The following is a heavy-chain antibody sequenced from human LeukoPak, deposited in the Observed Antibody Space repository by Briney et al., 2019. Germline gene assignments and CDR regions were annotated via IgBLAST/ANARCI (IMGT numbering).Heavy chain of an antibody. CDR2: ISGSAYST. D-gene: IGHD2-8*02. V-gene: IGHV3-23*01. Sequence: GGSLRLSCAASGLTFSSYAMTWVRQAPGKGLEWISAISGSAYSTSYADSVKGRFTISRDNSKNTLYLQMNSLRAEDTAIYYCARNTGGFKLGDAFDIWGQGTMVTVSS. CDR3: ARNTGGFKLGDAFDI. J-gene: IGHJ3*02. CDR1: GLTFSSYA.